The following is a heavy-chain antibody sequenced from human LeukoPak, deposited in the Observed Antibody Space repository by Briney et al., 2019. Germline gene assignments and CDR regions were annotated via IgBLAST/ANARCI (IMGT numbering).Heavy chain of an antibody. CDR2: MWYDGSNK. D-gene: IGHD6-13*01. Sequence: GGSLRLSCAASGFTFSSYGMHWVRQAPGKGLEWVAVMWYDGSNKYYADSVKGRFTISRDNSKNTLYLQMNSLRAEDTAVYYCAREYSSSWYLWFDPWGQGTLVTVSS. CDR1: GFTFSSYG. J-gene: IGHJ5*02. CDR3: AREYSSSWYLWFDP. V-gene: IGHV3-33*01.